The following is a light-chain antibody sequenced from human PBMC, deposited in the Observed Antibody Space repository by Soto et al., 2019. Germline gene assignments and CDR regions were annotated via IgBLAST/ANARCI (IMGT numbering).Light chain of an antibody. CDR1: QSVSSSN. V-gene: IGKV3-20*01. J-gene: IGKJ2*03. CDR2: GAS. Sequence: EIVLTQSPGTLSLSPGERATLSCRASQSVSSSNLAWYQHKPGQPPRLVMYGASSRATGIPDRFSGSGSETDFTLTISRLEPEDFAISYCQQYGSSPVSFGQGTKLEIK. CDR3: QQYGSSPVS.